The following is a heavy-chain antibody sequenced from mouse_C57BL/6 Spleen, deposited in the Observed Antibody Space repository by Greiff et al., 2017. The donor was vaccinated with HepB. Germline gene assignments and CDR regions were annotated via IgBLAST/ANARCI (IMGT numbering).Heavy chain of an antibody. V-gene: IGHV1-18*01. CDR3: ARRYSNPRWYFDV. D-gene: IGHD2-5*01. CDR1: GYTFTDYN. CDR2: INPNNGGT. Sequence: EVQLQQSGPELVKPGASVKIPCKASGYTFTDYNMDWVKQSHGKSLEWIGDINPNNGGTIYNQKFKGKATLTVDKSSSTAYMELRSLTSEDTAVYDCARRYSNPRWYFDVWGTGTTVTVSS. J-gene: IGHJ1*03.